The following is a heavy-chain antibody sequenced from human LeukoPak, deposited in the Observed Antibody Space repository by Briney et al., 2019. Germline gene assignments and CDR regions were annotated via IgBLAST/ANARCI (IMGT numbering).Heavy chain of an antibody. J-gene: IGHJ2*01. D-gene: IGHD3-10*01. CDR3: ARDRLVRGVIGYWYFDL. CDR1: GFTVSSNY. V-gene: IGHV3-53*01. Sequence: GGSLRLSRAASGFTVSSNYMSWVRQAPGKGLEWVSVIYSGGSTYYADSVKGRFTISRDNSKNTLYLQMNSLRAEDTAVYYCARDRLVRGVIGYWYFDLWGRGTLVTVSS. CDR2: IYSGGST.